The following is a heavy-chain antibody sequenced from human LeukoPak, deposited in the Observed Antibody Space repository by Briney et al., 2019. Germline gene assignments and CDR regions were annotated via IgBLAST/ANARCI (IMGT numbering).Heavy chain of an antibody. D-gene: IGHD6-13*01. CDR2: IYYSGST. CDR3: ARGGAAAGLARFDY. J-gene: IGHJ4*02. Sequence: SETLSLTCIVSGGSISNYNWSWIRQPPGKGLEWIGDIYYSGSTNYNPSLKSRVTISVDTSKNQFSLKLSSVTAAGTAVYYCARGGAAAGLARFDYWGQGTLVTVSS. CDR1: GGSISNYN. V-gene: IGHV4-59*01.